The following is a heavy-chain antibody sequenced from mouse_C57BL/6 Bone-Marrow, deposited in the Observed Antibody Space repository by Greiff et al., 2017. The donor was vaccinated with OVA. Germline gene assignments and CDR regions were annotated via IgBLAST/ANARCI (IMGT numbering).Heavy chain of an antibody. CDR1: GYTFTNYW. D-gene: IGHD2-1*01. Sequence: QVQLQQSGAELVRPGTSVKMSCKASGYTFTNYWIGWAKQRPGHGLEWIGDIYPGGGYTNYNEKFKGKATLTADKSSSTAYMQFSSLTSEDSAIYYCARSGGYYGNYYAMDYWGQGTSVTVSS. J-gene: IGHJ4*01. CDR3: ARSGGYYGNYYAMDY. V-gene: IGHV1-63*01. CDR2: IYPGGGYT.